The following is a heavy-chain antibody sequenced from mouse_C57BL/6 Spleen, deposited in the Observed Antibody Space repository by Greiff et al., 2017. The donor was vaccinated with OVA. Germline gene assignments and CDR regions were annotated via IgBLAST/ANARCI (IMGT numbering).Heavy chain of an antibody. CDR1: GYTFTDYY. J-gene: IGHJ4*01. D-gene: IGHD2-4*01. CDR3: ARGYYDYGAMDY. Sequence: EVQLQQSGPELVKPGASVKISCKASGYTFTDYYMNWVKQSHGKSLEWIGDINPNNGGTSYNQKFKGKATLTVDKSSSTAYMELRSLTSEDSAVYYCARGYYDYGAMDYWGQGTSVTVSS. CDR2: INPNNGGT. V-gene: IGHV1-26*01.